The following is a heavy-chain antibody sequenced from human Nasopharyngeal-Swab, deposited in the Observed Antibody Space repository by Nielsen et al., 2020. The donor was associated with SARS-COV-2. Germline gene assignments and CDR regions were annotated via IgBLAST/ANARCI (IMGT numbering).Heavy chain of an antibody. D-gene: IGHD2-2*01. V-gene: IGHV4-59*13. CDR3: ARGTPYCSSTSCYSWFDP. J-gene: IGHJ5*02. CDR1: GGSISSYY. Sequence: SETLSLTCTVSGGSISSYYWRWIRQPPGKGLEWIGYIYYSGSTNYNPSLKSRVTISVDTSKDQFSLKLSSVTAADTAVYYCARGTPYCSSTSCYSWFDPWGQGTLVTVSS. CDR2: IYYSGST.